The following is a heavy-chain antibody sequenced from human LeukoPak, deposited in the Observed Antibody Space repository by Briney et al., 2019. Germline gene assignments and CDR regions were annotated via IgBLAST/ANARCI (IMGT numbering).Heavy chain of an antibody. CDR1: GYTFTGYY. CDR3: ARGIVVVITPPREAYSDY. Sequence: ASVKVSCKASGYTFTGYYMHWVRQAPGQGLEWMGWINPNSGGTNYAQKFQGRVTMTRDTSISTAYMELSRLRSDDTAVYYCARGIVVVITPPREAYSDYWGQGTLVTVSS. V-gene: IGHV1-2*02. J-gene: IGHJ4*02. D-gene: IGHD3-22*01. CDR2: INPNSGGT.